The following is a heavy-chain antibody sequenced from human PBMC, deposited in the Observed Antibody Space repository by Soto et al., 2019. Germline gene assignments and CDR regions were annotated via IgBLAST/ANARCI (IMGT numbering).Heavy chain of an antibody. Sequence: GASVKVSCKASGYTFTSYGISWVRQAPGQGLEWMGWISAYNGNTNYAQKLQGRVTMTTDTSTSTAYMELRSLRSDDTAVYYCAREYIGGLLEWSEYYFDYWGQGTLVTVSS. V-gene: IGHV1-18*01. CDR2: ISAYNGNT. D-gene: IGHD3-3*01. J-gene: IGHJ4*02. CDR1: GYTFTSYG. CDR3: AREYIGGLLEWSEYYFDY.